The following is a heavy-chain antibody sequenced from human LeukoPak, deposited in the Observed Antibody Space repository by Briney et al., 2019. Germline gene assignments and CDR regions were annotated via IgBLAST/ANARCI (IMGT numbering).Heavy chain of an antibody. Sequence: ASVKVSCKASGYTFTSYAMHWVRQAPGRRLEWMGWINAGNGNTKYSQKFQGRVTITRDTSASTAYMELSSLRSEDTAVYYCAREGYCSGGSCYWASKEFDYWGQGTLVTVSS. J-gene: IGHJ4*02. CDR1: GYTFTSYA. D-gene: IGHD2-15*01. CDR2: INAGNGNT. V-gene: IGHV1-3*01. CDR3: AREGYCSGGSCYWASKEFDY.